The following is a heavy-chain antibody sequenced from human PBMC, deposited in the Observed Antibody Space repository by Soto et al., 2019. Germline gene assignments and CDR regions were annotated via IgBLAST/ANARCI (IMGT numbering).Heavy chain of an antibody. J-gene: IGHJ6*02. D-gene: IGHD3-3*01. Sequence: GGSLRLSCAASGFTFSSYIINWVRQAPGRGLEWVSSISTSSRYKYYADSVKGRFTISRDNAKNSLYLQMNSLRAEDTAVYYCARDPLPFDFWSGSKRPYGLDVWGQGTPVTGS. V-gene: IGHV3-21*01. CDR1: GFTFSSYI. CDR3: ARDPLPFDFWSGSKRPYGLDV. CDR2: ISTSSRYK.